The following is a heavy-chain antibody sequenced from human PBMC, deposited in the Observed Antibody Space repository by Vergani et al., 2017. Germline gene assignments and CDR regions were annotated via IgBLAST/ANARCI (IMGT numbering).Heavy chain of an antibody. V-gene: IGHV5-10-1*01. CDR3: ARQVAVAGKWWGPYYYYGMDV. CDR2: IDPSDSYT. CDR1: GYSFTSYW. D-gene: IGHD6-19*01. J-gene: IGHJ6*02. Sequence: EVQLVQSGAEVKKPGESLRISCKGSGYSFTSYWISWVRQMPGKGLEWMGRIDPSDSYTNYSPSFQGHVTISADKSISTAYLQWSSLKASDTAIYYCARQVAVAGKWWGPYYYYGMDVWGQGTMVTVSS.